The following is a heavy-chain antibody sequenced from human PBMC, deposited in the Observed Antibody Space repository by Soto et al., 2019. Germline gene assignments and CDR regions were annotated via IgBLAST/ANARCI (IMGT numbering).Heavy chain of an antibody. Sequence: PGGSLRLSCAAPGFTFSNYAMTWVRQGPGNGLEWVSAISGSGGSAYYADSVKGRFTISRDNSKNTLYLQMNSLRADDSGVYYCAKDPYSGVLVPVAIGFDPWGPGTLVTVSS. CDR1: GFTFSNYA. V-gene: IGHV3-23*01. D-gene: IGHD2-2*01. CDR3: AKDPYSGVLVPVAIGFDP. CDR2: ISGSGGSA. J-gene: IGHJ5*02.